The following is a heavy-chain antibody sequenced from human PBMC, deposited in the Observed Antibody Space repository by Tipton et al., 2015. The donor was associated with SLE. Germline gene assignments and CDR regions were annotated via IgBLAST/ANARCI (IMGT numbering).Heavy chain of an antibody. J-gene: IGHJ5*02. CDR1: GYSFTSYW. V-gene: IGHV5-51*01. D-gene: IGHD3-22*01. Sequence: QSGPEVKKPGESLRISCKGSGYSFTSYWISWVRQMPGKGLEWMGIIYPGDSDTRYSPSFQGQVTISADKSISTAYLQWSSLKASDTAMYYCARMPYYYDSSAPGWFDPWGQGTLVTVSS. CDR2: IYPGDSDT. CDR3: ARMPYYYDSSAPGWFDP.